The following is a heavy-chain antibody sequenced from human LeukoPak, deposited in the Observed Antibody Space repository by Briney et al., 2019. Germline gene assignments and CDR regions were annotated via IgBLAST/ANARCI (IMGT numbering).Heavy chain of an antibody. CDR1: GYTFTSYY. CDR2: INPSGGST. J-gene: IGHJ4*02. V-gene: IGHV1-46*01. D-gene: IGHD2-2*01. Sequence: AASVKVSCKASGYTFTSYYMHWVRQAPGQGLEWMGIINPSGGSTSYAQKFQGRVTMTRGTSISTAYMELSRLRSDDTAVYYCARAVSSTRDLDYWGQGTLVTVSS. CDR3: ARAVSSTRDLDY.